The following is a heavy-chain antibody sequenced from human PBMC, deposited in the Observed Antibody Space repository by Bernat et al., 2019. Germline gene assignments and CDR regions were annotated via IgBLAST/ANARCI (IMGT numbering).Heavy chain of an antibody. CDR3: AKGLGGNGDFYYYVDV. D-gene: IGHD3-10*01. J-gene: IGHJ6*03. Sequence: EEQLLESGGGLVQPGGSLRLSCAVSGFTFGNYAMTWVRQAPGEGLEGVSGIGGRGGSTYYPDSVKGRFTITRTNSKNTLYLQLNSLRAEDTAVYYCAKGLGGNGDFYYYVDVWGKGTTVTVSS. CDR2: IGGRGGST. CDR1: GFTFGNYA. V-gene: IGHV3-23*01.